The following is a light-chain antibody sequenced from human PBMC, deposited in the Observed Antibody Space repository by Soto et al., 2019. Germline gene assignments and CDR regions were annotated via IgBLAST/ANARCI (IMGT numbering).Light chain of an antibody. J-gene: IGKJ1*01. Sequence: DIVLTQSPGTLSLSPGERATLSCRASQSVSRDYLAWYQQKPGRAPRLLIYATSSRATGIPDRFSGSGSGTDFTLTISRLEPEDFAVCFCQQYNTSPWTCGQGTTVEIK. CDR2: ATS. V-gene: IGKV3-20*01. CDR1: QSVSRDY. CDR3: QQYNTSPWT.